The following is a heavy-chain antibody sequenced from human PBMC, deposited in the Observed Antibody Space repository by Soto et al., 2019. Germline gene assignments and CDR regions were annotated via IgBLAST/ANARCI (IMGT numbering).Heavy chain of an antibody. CDR2: IYYSGST. J-gene: IGHJ4*02. D-gene: IGHD5-12*01. CDR1: GGSISSGGYY. CDR3: ARDSEDGYNLDY. Sequence: QVQLQESGPGLVKPSQTLSLTCTVSGGSISSGGYYWSWIRQHPGKGLEWIGYIYYSGSTYYNPSLKSRVTISVDTSKNQLSLKLSSVTAADTAVYYCARDSEDGYNLDYWGQGTLVTVSS. V-gene: IGHV4-31*03.